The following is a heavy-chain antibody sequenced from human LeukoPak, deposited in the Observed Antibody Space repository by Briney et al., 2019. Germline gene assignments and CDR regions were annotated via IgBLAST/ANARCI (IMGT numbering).Heavy chain of an antibody. CDR3: ARSIAAAGTRRNDAFDI. D-gene: IGHD6-13*01. CDR2: ISSSSSYI. V-gene: IGHV3-21*01. Sequence: GGSLRLSCAASGFTFSSYSMNWVRQAPGKGLEWVSSISSSSSYIYYADSVKGRFTISRDNAKNSLYLQMNSLRAEDTAVYYCARSIAAAGTRRNDAFDIWGQGTMVTVSS. CDR1: GFTFSSYS. J-gene: IGHJ3*02.